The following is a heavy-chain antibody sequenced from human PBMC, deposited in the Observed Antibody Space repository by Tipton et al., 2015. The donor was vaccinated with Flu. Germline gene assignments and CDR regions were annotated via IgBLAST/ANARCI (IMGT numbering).Heavy chain of an antibody. CDR2: IYYSGST. Sequence: LRLSCTVSSYSISSGYSWGWIRQPPGKGLEWIGSIYYSGSTYYNPSLKSRVTISVDTSKNQFSLKLSSVTSADTAVYYCARGDYYGYWYFDLWGRGTLVTVSS. J-gene: IGHJ2*01. CDR1: SYSISSGYS. CDR3: ARGDYYGYWYFDL. V-gene: IGHV4-38-2*02. D-gene: IGHD3-10*01.